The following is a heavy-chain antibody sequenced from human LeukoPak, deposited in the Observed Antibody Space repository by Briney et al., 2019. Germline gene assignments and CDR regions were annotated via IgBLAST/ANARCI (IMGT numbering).Heavy chain of an antibody. CDR2: IKQDGSEK. CDR1: GFTFSNYW. Sequence: PGGSLRLSCAASGFTFSNYWMSWVRQAPGKGLEWVANIKQDGSEKYYVDCVKGRFTISRENAKNSLYLQMNSRRAEDTAVYYCARSTSSSWYSVSDAFDIWGQGTMVTVSS. V-gene: IGHV3-7*01. J-gene: IGHJ3*02. D-gene: IGHD6-13*01. CDR3: ARSTSSSWYSVSDAFDI.